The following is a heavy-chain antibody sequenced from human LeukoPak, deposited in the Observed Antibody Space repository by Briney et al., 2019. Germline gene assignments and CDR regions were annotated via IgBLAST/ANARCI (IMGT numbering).Heavy chain of an antibody. D-gene: IGHD2-2*01. V-gene: IGHV4-39*01. CDR2: IYYSGST. CDR3: ARQGQSPYHNFDY. J-gene: IGHJ4*02. Sequence: SSETLSLTCTVSGGSISSSSDYWGWIRQPPGKGLEWIGSIYYSGSTYYNPSLKSRVTISVDTSKNQFSLKLSSVTAADTAVYYCARQGQSPYHNFDYWGQGTLVTVSS. CDR1: GGSISSSSDY.